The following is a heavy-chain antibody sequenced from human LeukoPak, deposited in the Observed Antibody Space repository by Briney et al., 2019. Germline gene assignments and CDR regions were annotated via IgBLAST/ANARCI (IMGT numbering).Heavy chain of an antibody. CDR1: GGSFSGYY. D-gene: IGHD3-22*01. V-gene: IGHV4-34*01. CDR2: INHSGST. J-gene: IGHJ4*02. CDR3: ATLYDSSGYCPF. Sequence: KPSETLSLTCAVYGGSFSGYYWSWIRQSPGKGLEWIGEINHSGSTNYNPSLKSRVTISVDTSKNQFSLKLSSVTAADTAVYYCATLYDSSGYCPFWGQGTLVTVSS.